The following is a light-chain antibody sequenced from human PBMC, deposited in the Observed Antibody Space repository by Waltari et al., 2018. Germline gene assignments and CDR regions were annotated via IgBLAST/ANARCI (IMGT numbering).Light chain of an antibody. CDR1: QGISSY. CDR2: SAS. V-gene: IGKV1-9*01. J-gene: IGKJ2*01. CDR3: QQLHTYPYT. Sequence: DIQLTQSRSFLSASVGDRVTITCRARQGISSYLDWYQQEPGKAPKLLISSASTVQSGVPSRFSGSGSGTAFTLTITSLQPEDFAAYYCQQLHTYPYTFGHGTKVEIK.